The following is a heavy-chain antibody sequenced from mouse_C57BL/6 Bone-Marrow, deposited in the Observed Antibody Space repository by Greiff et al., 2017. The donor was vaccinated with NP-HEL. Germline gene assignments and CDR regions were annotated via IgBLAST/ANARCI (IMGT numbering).Heavy chain of an antibody. Sequence: QVQLQQSGAELARPGASVKLSCKASGYTFTSYGISWVKQRTGQGLEWIGEIYPRSGNTYYNEKFKGKATLTADKSSSTAYMELRSLTSEDSAVYFCARGGYYKETFAYWGQGTLVTVSA. CDR2: IYPRSGNT. CDR3: ARGGYYKETFAY. J-gene: IGHJ3*01. CDR1: GYTFTSYG. V-gene: IGHV1-81*01. D-gene: IGHD2-12*01.